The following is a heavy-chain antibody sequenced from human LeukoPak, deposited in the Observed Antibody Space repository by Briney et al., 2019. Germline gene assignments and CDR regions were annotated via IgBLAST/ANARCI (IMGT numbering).Heavy chain of an antibody. V-gene: IGHV4-4*02. CDR2: IYHSGST. CDR1: GGSISSSNW. J-gene: IGHJ4*02. D-gene: IGHD2-2*01. Sequence: PSETLSLTCAVSGGSISSSNWWSWVRPPPGKGLEWIGEIYHSGSTNYNPSLKSRVTISVDKSKNQFSLKLSSVTAADTAVYYCARVRCSSTSCPHFDYWGQGTLVTVSS. CDR3: ARVRCSSTSCPHFDY.